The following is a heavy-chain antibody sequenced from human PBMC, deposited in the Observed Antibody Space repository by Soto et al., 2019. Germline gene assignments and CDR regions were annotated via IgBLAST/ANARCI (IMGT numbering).Heavy chain of an antibody. CDR3: ARGLGYYYGSERYYYYMDV. V-gene: IGHV4-34*01. CDR2: INHSGST. D-gene: IGHD3-10*01. Sequence: TSETLSLTCAVYGGSFSGYYWSWIRQPPGKGLEWIGEINHSGSTNYNPSLKSRVTISVDTSKNQFSLKLSSVTAADTAVYYCARGLGYYYGSERYYYYMDVWGKGTTVTVSS. CDR1: GGSFSGYY. J-gene: IGHJ6*03.